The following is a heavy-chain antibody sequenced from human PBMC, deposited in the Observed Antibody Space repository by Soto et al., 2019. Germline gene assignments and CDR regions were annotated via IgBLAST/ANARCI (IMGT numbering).Heavy chain of an antibody. CDR1: GFTFSSYA. J-gene: IGHJ5*02. Sequence: GGSLGLSCAASGFTFSSYAMSWVRQAPGKGLEWVSAISGSGGSTYYADSVKGRFTISRDNSKNTLYLQMNSLRAEDTAVYYCAKDRLQGKFNWFDPWGQGTLVTVSS. CDR3: AKDRLQGKFNWFDP. V-gene: IGHV3-23*01. CDR2: ISGSGGST. D-gene: IGHD4-4*01.